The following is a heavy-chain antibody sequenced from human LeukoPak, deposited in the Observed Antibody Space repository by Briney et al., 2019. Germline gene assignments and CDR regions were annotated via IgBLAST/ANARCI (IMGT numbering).Heavy chain of an antibody. Sequence: PGGSLRLSCAASEFTFSSFSMNWVRQAPGKGLEWISYISVSSNTISYADSVKGRFTISRDNAKNSLFLQMNSLRDEDTSVYYCVREGNFRRDYWGQGTLVTVSS. D-gene: IGHD1-7*01. V-gene: IGHV3-48*02. J-gene: IGHJ4*02. CDR3: VREGNFRRDY. CDR2: ISVSSNTI. CDR1: EFTFSSFS.